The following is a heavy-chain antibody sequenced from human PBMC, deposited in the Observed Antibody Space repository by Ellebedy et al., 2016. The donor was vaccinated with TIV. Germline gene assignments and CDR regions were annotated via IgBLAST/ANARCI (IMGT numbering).Heavy chain of an antibody. V-gene: IGHV1-18*01. CDR1: GYTFITYG. J-gene: IGHJ4*02. D-gene: IGHD6-13*01. CDR3: ARGKGLAAGVNDY. CDR2: IRVKGYI. Sequence: AASVKVSCKASGYTFITYGISWVRQAPGQGLEWMGWIRVKGYIPYAQKIQGRLTMTTETSTATAYLELRSLRSDDTAVYYCARGKGLAAGVNDYWGQGTLVTVSS.